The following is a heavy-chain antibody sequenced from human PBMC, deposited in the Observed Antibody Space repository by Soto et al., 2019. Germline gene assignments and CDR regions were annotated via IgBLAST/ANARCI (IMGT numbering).Heavy chain of an antibody. CDR3: TTEASRTTGFDY. D-gene: IGHD4-4*01. CDR2: IKSKTDGGTT. CDR1: GFTFSNAW. V-gene: IGHV3-15*01. J-gene: IGHJ4*02. Sequence: LSLTCAASGFTFSNAWMSWVRQAPGKGLEWVGRIKSKTDGGTTDYAAPVKGRFTISRDDSKNTLYLQMNSLKTEDTAVYYCTTEASRTTGFDYWGQGTLVTVSS.